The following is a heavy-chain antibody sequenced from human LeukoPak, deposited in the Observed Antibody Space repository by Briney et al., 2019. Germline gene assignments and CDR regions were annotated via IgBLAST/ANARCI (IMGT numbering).Heavy chain of an antibody. Sequence: QPGGSLRLSWAASGFTVSSHYMSWVRQAPGKGLEWVSVIYSGGSTYYADSVKGRFTISRDNSKNTLYLQMNSLRAEDTAVYYCARDRITGTSDYWGQGTLVTVSS. CDR3: ARDRITGTSDY. D-gene: IGHD1-7*01. V-gene: IGHV3-66*02. CDR2: IYSGGST. J-gene: IGHJ4*02. CDR1: GFTVSSHY.